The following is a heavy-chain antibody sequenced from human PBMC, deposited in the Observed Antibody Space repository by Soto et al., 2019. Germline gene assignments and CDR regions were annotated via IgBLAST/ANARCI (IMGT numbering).Heavy chain of an antibody. CDR1: GFTFSSYW. V-gene: IGHV3-74*01. D-gene: IGHD3-3*01. J-gene: IGHJ6*02. CDR2: INSDGSST. CDR3: ARDVYDFWSGYYYGMDV. Sequence: VGSLRLSCAASGFTFSSYWMHWVRQAPGKGLVWVSRINSDGSSTSYADSVKGRFTISRDNAKNTLYLQMNSLRAEDTAVYYCARDVYDFWSGYYYGMDVWGQGTTVTVSS.